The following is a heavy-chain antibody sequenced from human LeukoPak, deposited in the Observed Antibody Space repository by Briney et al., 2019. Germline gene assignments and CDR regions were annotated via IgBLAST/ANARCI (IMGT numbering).Heavy chain of an antibody. CDR1: GYTFTSYY. CDR3: ARDRLVRFGGSYFYY. J-gene: IGHJ4*02. D-gene: IGHD3-16*01. V-gene: IGHV1-2*02. Sequence: ASVKVSCKASGYTFTSYYLHWVRQAPGQGLEGMGWINPNSGDTNYAQNFQGRVTMTRDTSINKAYMELSRLRSDDTAVYYCARDRLVRFGGSYFYYWGQGTLVTVSS. CDR2: INPNSGDT.